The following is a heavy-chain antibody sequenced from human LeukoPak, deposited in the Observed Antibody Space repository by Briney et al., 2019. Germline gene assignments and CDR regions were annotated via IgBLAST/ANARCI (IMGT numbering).Heavy chain of an antibody. CDR1: GGSISSYY. J-gene: IGHJ5*02. CDR2: IYSSGTI. Sequence: SGTLSLTCSVSGGSISSYYWSWIRQPAGKGLECIWRIYSSGTITYNPSLQSRVTMSVDTSKNEFSPKMSSVTAADTAVYYCTRDSGTTGEVKFDPWGQGTLVAVSS. D-gene: IGHD3-10*01. CDR3: TRDSGTTGEVKFDP. V-gene: IGHV4-4*07.